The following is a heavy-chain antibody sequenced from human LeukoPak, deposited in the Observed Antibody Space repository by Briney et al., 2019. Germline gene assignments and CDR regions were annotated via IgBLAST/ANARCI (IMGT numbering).Heavy chain of an antibody. CDR3: ARDATISPSLDY. V-gene: IGHV4-34*01. D-gene: IGHD5-12*01. Sequence: SETLSLTCAVYSGSFSGYYWSWIRQPPGKGLEWIGEINHSGSTNYNPSLKSRVTISVDTSKNQFSLKLSSVTAADTAVYYCARDATISPSLDYWGQGTLVTVSS. CDR1: SGSFSGYY. J-gene: IGHJ4*02. CDR2: INHSGST.